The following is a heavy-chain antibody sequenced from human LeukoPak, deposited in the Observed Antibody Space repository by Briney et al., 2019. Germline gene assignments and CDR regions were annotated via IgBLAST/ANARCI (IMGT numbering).Heavy chain of an antibody. CDR3: TAVSGWTYYFDY. V-gene: IGHV3-15*01. CDR1: GFTFSNAW. CDR2: IKSKTDGGTT. D-gene: IGHD6-19*01. Sequence: GGSLRLSCAASGFTFSNAWMSWVRQAPGKGLEWVGRIKSKTDGGTTDYAAPVKGRYTISRDDSKNTLYLQMNSLKTEDTAVYYCTAVSGWTYYFDYWGQGTLVTVSS. J-gene: IGHJ4*02.